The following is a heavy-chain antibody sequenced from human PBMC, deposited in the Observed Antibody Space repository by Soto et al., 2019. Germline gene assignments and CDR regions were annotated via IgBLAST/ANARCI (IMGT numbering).Heavy chain of an antibody. CDR2: ISSSSSYI. V-gene: IGHV3-21*01. CDR1: GFTFSSYS. Sequence: EVQLVESGGGLVKPGGSLRLSCAASGFTFSSYSMNWVRQAPGKGLEWVSSISSSSSYIYYADSVKGRFTISRDNAKNSLYIQMNSLRAQDTAVYYCARDLNLWLRDYYYYGMDVWGQGTTVTVSS. J-gene: IGHJ6*02. CDR3: ARDLNLWLRDYYYYGMDV. D-gene: IGHD3-10*01.